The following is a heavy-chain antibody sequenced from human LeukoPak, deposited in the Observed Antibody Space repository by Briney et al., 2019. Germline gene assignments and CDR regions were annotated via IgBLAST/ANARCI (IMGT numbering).Heavy chain of an antibody. CDR1: GYSFTSYW. V-gene: IGHV5-51*01. D-gene: IGHD3-22*01. CDR3: ALSYYYGSSGYYTFDY. J-gene: IGHJ4*02. CDR2: IYPGDSDT. Sequence: GESLKISCKGSGYSFTSYWIGWVRQMPGKGLEWMGIIYPGDSDTRYSPSFQGQVTISADKSISTAYLQWSSLKASDTAMYYCALSYYYGSSGYYTFDYWGQGTLVTVSS.